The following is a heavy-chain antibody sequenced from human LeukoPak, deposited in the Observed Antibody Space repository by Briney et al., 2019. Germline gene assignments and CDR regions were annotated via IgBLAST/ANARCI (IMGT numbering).Heavy chain of an antibody. Sequence: ASVKVSCKASGYTFTGYYMHWVRQAPGQGLEWMGWINPNSGGTNYAQKFQGRVTMTTDTSTRTAFMELRSLRSDDTAVYYCARDMSFAVSMVSPDQWGQGTLVTVSS. CDR2: INPNSGGT. D-gene: IGHD2-8*01. CDR1: GYTFTGYY. CDR3: ARDMSFAVSMVSPDQ. J-gene: IGHJ5*02. V-gene: IGHV1-2*02.